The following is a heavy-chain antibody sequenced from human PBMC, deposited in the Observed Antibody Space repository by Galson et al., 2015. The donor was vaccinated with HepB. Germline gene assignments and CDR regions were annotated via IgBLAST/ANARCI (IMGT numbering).Heavy chain of an antibody. CDR2: IIPILGIA. D-gene: IGHD3-22*01. J-gene: IGHJ4*02. V-gene: IGHV1-69*04. CDR3: ARDSSGYDGGFDY. Sequence: SVKVSCKASGGTFSSYTISWVRQAPGQGLEWMGRIIPILGIANYAQKFQGRVTNTADKSTSTAYMELSSLRSEDTAVYYCARDSSGYDGGFDYWGQGTLVTVSS. CDR1: GGTFSSYT.